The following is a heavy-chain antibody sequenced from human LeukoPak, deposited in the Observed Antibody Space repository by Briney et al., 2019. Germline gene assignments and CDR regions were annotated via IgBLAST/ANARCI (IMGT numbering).Heavy chain of an antibody. J-gene: IGHJ4*02. Sequence: GGSLRLSCAASGFTFSSYWMHWVRQAPGKGLVWVSRINSDGSSTSYADSVEGRFTISRDNAKNTLYLQMNSLRAEDTAVYYCARAGYDYIWGSYHTGRYFDYWGQGTLVTVSS. CDR3: ARAGYDYIWGSYHTGRYFDY. CDR1: GFTFSSYW. D-gene: IGHD3-16*02. V-gene: IGHV3-74*01. CDR2: INSDGSST.